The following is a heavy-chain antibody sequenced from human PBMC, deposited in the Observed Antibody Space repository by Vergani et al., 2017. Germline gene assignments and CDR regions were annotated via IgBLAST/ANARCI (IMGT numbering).Heavy chain of an antibody. CDR1: GASIRSSNYY. D-gene: IGHD6-19*01. J-gene: IGHJ5*02. V-gene: IGHV4-39*01. CDR3: TRHATVEWLVKLGWFAP. Sequence: QLQLQESGPGLVKPSATLSLTCSVSGASIRSSNYYWGWIRQPPGKGLEWIACIYYSGSTYYNPSLTSRVHISVDTSKNHFSLKLSSVTAADPAVYFSTRHATVEWLVKLGWFAPWGKGILVTVSS. CDR2: IYYSGST.